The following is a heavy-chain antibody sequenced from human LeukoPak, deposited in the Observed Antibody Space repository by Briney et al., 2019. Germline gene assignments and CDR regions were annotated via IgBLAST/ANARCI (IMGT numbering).Heavy chain of an antibody. V-gene: IGHV4-59*13. CDR1: GGSISSYY. CDR3: ARTYYDILTGYYWDY. Sequence: SETLSLTCTVSGGSISSYYWSWIRQPPGKGLEWIGYIYYSGSTNYNPSLKSRVTISVDTSKNQFSLKLSSVTAADTAVYYCARTYYDILTGYYWDYWGQGTLVTVSS. D-gene: IGHD3-9*01. CDR2: IYYSGST. J-gene: IGHJ4*02.